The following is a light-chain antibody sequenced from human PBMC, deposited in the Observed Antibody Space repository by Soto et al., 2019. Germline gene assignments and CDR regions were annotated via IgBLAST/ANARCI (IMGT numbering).Light chain of an antibody. CDR1: SSDIGSYDH. V-gene: IGLV2-14*01. Sequence: QSVLTQPASVSGSPGQSITISCSGTSSDIGSYDHVAWYQQFPGKSPKLMIYAVSDRPSGVSDRFSGSKSGITASLTISGLQTEDEADYYCISYTNRQSYVVGTGTKVTVL. J-gene: IGLJ1*01. CDR3: ISYTNRQSYV. CDR2: AVS.